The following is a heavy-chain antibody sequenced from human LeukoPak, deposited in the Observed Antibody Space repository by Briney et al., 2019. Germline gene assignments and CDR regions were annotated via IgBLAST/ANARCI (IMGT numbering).Heavy chain of an antibody. Sequence: ASVKVSCKASGGTFSSYAISWVRQAPGQGLEWMGGIIPIFGTANYAQKFQGRVTITTDESTSTAYMELSSLRSEDTAVYYCARGRYYYDSSGLVLGAFDIWGQGTMVTVSS. CDR1: GGTFSSYA. J-gene: IGHJ3*02. CDR3: ARGRYYYDSSGLVLGAFDI. V-gene: IGHV1-69*05. CDR2: IIPIFGTA. D-gene: IGHD3-22*01.